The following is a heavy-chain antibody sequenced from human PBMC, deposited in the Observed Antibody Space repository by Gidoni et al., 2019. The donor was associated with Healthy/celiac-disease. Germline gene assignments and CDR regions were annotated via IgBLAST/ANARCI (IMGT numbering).Heavy chain of an antibody. V-gene: IGHV4-34*01. Sequence: QVQLQQWGAGLLKPSETLSLTCAVYGGSFSGYSWRWIRQPPRKGLEWIGEINHSGSTNYNPSLKSRVTISVDTSKNQFSLKLSSVTAADTAVYYCAREPDYDFWSGYVVRGYYYGMDVWGQGTTVTVSS. CDR2: INHSGST. CDR1: GGSFSGYS. CDR3: AREPDYDFWSGYVVRGYYYGMDV. J-gene: IGHJ6*02. D-gene: IGHD3-3*01.